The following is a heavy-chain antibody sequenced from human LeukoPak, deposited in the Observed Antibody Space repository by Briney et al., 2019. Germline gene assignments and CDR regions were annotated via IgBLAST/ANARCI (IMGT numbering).Heavy chain of an antibody. J-gene: IGHJ4*02. V-gene: IGHV3-23*01. CDR1: GFTFSSYA. CDR3: AKGWDSSGWYDGFDY. Sequence: AGGSLRLSCAASGFTFSSYAMSWVRQAPGKGLECVSAISGSGGSTYYADSVKCRFTISRDNSKNTLYLKMNSLRSEDTAVYYCAKGWDSSGWYDGFDYWGQGTLVTVSS. D-gene: IGHD6-19*01. CDR2: ISGSGGST.